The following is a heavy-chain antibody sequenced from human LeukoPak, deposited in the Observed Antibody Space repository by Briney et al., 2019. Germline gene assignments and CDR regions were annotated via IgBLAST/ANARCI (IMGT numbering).Heavy chain of an antibody. Sequence: GGSLRLSCAASGFTFSSYGMHWVRQAPGKGLDWVAFIRYDGSDKYYADSVKGRFTISRDNAKNTVYLQLNSLRTEDTAVYYCARGLPNYYGMDVWGQGTTVTVSS. CDR2: IRYDGSDK. J-gene: IGHJ6*02. V-gene: IGHV3-30*02. CDR1: GFTFSSYG. CDR3: ARGLPNYYGMDV.